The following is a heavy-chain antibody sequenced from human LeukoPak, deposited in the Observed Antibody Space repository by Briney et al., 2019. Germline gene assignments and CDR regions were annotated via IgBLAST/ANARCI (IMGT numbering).Heavy chain of an antibody. J-gene: IGHJ3*02. Sequence: PGGSLRLSCAGSGFNFGRYSIHWVRQAPGKGLEWVGGISYEGKSESYADSVKGRFTNSRDNSKNTMYLQMDSLQTDDTAVYFCAREDPYCAGGRCHAFDIWGRGTMVTVSS. D-gene: IGHD2-21*01. CDR2: ISYEGKSE. CDR1: GFNFGRYS. V-gene: IGHV3-30*04. CDR3: AREDPYCAGGRCHAFDI.